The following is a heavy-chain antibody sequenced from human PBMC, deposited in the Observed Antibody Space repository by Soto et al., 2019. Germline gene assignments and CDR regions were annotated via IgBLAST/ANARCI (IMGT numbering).Heavy chain of an antibody. CDR3: AHTGYYFLLSSVY. CDR2: IYWDDDK. V-gene: IGHV2-5*02. J-gene: IGHJ4*02. CDR1: GFSLSSRKMG. D-gene: IGHD3-10*01. Sequence: SGPTLVNPTPTLTLTCNFSGFSLSSRKMGVGWIRQPPGKALEWLALIYWDDDKRYRPSLNNRLTITKDTSKNQVLLTMTNLDPVDPATYYCAHTGYYFLLSSVYWCQGPLLTTSS.